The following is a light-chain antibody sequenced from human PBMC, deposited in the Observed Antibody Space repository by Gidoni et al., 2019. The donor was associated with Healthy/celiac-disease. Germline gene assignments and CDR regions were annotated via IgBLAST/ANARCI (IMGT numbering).Light chain of an antibody. Sequence: DIQMTQSPSSLSPSVGDRVTITCRASQSISNYLNWYQQKPGKAPKLLFYAASSLQSGVPSRFSCSGSGTDFTLTISSLQPEDFATYYCQQSYSTPLPFGGGTKVEIK. CDR2: AAS. J-gene: IGKJ4*01. CDR1: QSISNY. CDR3: QQSYSTPLP. V-gene: IGKV1-39*01.